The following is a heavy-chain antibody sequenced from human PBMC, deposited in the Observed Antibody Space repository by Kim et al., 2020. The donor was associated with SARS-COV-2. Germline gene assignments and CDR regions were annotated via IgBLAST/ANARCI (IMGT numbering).Heavy chain of an antibody. CDR2: ST. J-gene: IGHJ4*02. D-gene: IGHD2-8*01. V-gene: IGHV3-23*03. CDR3: AKVNGPVDY. Sequence: STSQADAWKGRFTISRNNSKNTLYLQMNSLRAEDTAVYYCAKVNGPVDYWGQGTLVTVSS.